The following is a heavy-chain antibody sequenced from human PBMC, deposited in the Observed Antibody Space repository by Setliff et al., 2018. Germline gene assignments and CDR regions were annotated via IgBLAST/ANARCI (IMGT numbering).Heavy chain of an antibody. Sequence: SETLSLTCSVSGGSISGYYWSWLRQPPGKGLEWIGYIYNNGRTNYHPALKRRFTISRDNAKNSLYLQMNGLRAEDTAVYYCARDPAYGAFDIWGQGTMVTVSS. D-gene: IGHD3-16*01. J-gene: IGHJ3*02. V-gene: IGHV4-4*08. CDR2: IYNNGRT. CDR1: GGSISGYY. CDR3: ARDPAYGAFDI.